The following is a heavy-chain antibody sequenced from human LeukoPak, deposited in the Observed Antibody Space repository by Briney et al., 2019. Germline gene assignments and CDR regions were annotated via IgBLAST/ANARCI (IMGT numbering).Heavy chain of an antibody. V-gene: IGHV4-39*01. CDR3: ARRRTGYYDSSGYRMGFDP. CDR1: GGSIRSSYYY. D-gene: IGHD3-22*01. J-gene: IGHJ5*02. CDR2: IYYSGST. Sequence: PSETLSLTCTVSGGSIRSSYYYWGWIRQPPGKGLEWIGSIYYSGSTYYNPSLKSRVTISVDTSKNQFSLKLSSVTAADTAVYYCARRRTGYYDSSGYRMGFDPWGQGTLVTVSS.